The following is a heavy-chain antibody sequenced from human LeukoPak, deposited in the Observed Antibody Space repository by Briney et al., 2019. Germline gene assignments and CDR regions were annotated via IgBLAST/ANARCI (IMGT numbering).Heavy chain of an antibody. CDR1: GGSISSGSYY. CDR3: ARGQLTFWGGHFFDY. V-gene: IGHV4-61*02. CDR2: IYTSGST. D-gene: IGHD3-3*01. J-gene: IGHJ4*02. Sequence: SETLSLTCTVSGGSISSGSYYWSCFRQPAGKGLEWIGRIYTSGSTNYNPSLKSRITISLDTSKNQFSLKLSSVTAADTAVYYCARGQLTFWGGHFFDYWGQGTLVTVSS.